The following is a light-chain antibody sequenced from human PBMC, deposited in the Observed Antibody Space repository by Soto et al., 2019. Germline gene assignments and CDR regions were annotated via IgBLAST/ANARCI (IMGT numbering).Light chain of an antibody. CDR1: QSISSW. Sequence: DIQMTQAPPVLSAAVGDRVTITCRASQSISSWLAWYQQRLGKAPNLLIYDVSSLDSGVPSRYSGRGSGTEFTLTISSLQPDDFATYYCHQYTNYPWTFGQGNKVAIK. CDR3: HQYTNYPWT. V-gene: IGKV1-5*01. J-gene: IGKJ1*01. CDR2: DVS.